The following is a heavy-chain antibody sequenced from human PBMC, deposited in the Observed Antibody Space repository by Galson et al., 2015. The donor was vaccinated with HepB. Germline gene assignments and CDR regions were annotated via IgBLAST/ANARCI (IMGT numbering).Heavy chain of an antibody. D-gene: IGHD5-24*01. CDR2: VFYGGNT. CDR1: GGSTSNFY. Sequence: ETLSLTCTVSGGSTSNFYWSWLRQSPGKGLEWIGYVFYGGNTKYNPSLKSRVTISLHASRTQFSLKLNSVSTADTAVYYCANGRDGYNFGSFVYWGQGLLVTVSS. J-gene: IGHJ4*02. CDR3: ANGRDGYNFGSFVY. V-gene: IGHV4-59*12.